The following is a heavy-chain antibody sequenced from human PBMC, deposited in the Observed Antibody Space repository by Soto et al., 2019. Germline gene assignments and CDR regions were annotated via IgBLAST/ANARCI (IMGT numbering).Heavy chain of an antibody. CDR3: AWDHEYYDILTGYYYFDY. J-gene: IGHJ4*02. V-gene: IGHV3-7*04. CDR1: GFTFSSYW. Sequence: GGSLRLSCAASGFTFSSYWMSWVRQAPGKGLEWVANIKQDGSEKYYVDSVKGRFTISRDNAKNSLYLQMNSLRAEDTAVYYCAWDHEYYDILTGYYYFDYWGQGTLVTVSS. CDR2: IKQDGSEK. D-gene: IGHD3-9*01.